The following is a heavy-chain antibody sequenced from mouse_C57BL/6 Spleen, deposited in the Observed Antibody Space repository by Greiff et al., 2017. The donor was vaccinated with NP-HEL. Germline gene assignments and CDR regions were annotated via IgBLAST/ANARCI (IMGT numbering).Heavy chain of an antibody. CDR3: TRGSSAYYYAMDY. Sequence: QVQLQQSGAELVRPGASVTLSCKASGYTFTNYEMHWVKQTPVHGLEWIGAIDPETGGTAYNQKFKGKAILTADKSSSTAYMELRSLTSEDSAVYYCTRGSSAYYYAMDYWGQGTSVTVSS. V-gene: IGHV1-15*01. J-gene: IGHJ4*01. CDR2: IDPETGGT. D-gene: IGHD6-1*01. CDR1: GYTFTNYE.